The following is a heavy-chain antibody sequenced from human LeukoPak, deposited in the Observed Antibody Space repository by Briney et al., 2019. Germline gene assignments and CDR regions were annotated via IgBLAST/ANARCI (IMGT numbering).Heavy chain of an antibody. CDR2: IWYDGSTK. Sequence: GGSLRLSCAASGFPFSTYGMHWVRQAPGKGLEWVAVIWYDGSTKYYADSVKGRFIISRDNSKNILYLHMNSLRPEDTAVDYCARASGSYDYWGQGTLVTVSS. V-gene: IGHV3-33*01. J-gene: IGHJ4*02. D-gene: IGHD1-26*01. CDR1: GFPFSTYG. CDR3: ARASGSYDY.